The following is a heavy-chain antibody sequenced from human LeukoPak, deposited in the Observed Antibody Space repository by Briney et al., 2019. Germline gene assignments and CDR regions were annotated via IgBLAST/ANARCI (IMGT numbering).Heavy chain of an antibody. V-gene: IGHV3-30*04. CDR3: ARERGGSHYYDSSGYYPRWFDP. CDR2: ISYDGSNK. D-gene: IGHD3-22*01. J-gene: IGHJ5*02. CDR1: GFTFSSYA. Sequence: PGGSLRLSYAASGFTFSSYAMHWVRQAPGKGLEWVAVISYDGSNKYYADSVKGRFTISRDNSENTLYLQMNSLRAEDTAVYYCARERGGSHYYDSSGYYPRWFDPWGQGTLVTVSS.